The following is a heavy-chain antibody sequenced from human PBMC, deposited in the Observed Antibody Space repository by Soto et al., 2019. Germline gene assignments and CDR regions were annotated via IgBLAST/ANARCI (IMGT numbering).Heavy chain of an antibody. Sequence: PGGTLRLSGEVSGSTFSNYAMAWGRQDPGQGLEYVSSITGNDGYTYYALSVKGRFTISRDNSKNTLYVQMNSLTAEDTATYFCAQCGASNTCIPTGFDPWGQGTLVTVSS. D-gene: IGHD2-15*01. CDR2: ITGNDGYT. V-gene: IGHV3-23*01. CDR3: AQCGASNTCIPTGFDP. J-gene: IGHJ5*02. CDR1: GSTFSNYA.